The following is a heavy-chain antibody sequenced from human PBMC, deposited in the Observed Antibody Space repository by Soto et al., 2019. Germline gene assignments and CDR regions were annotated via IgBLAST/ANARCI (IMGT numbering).Heavy chain of an antibody. CDR1: GFTFTSSA. CDR3: AAGGSYSSSWYRADYYYYGMDV. Sequence: ASVKVSCKASGFTFTSSAVQWVRQARGQRLEWIGWIVVGSGNTNYAQKFQERVTITRDMSTSTAYMELSSLRSEDTAVYYCAAGGSYSSSWYRADYYYYGMDVWGQGTTVTVSS. J-gene: IGHJ6*02. CDR2: IVVGSGNT. D-gene: IGHD6-13*01. V-gene: IGHV1-58*01.